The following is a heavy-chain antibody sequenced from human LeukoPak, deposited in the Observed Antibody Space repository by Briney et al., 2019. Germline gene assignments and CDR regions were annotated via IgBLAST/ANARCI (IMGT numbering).Heavy chain of an antibody. J-gene: IGHJ4*02. CDR1: GFTFSNAW. CDR2: IKSKTDGGTT. V-gene: IGHV3-15*01. Sequence: TGGSLRLSCAASGFTFSNAWMSWVRQAPGKGLEWVGRIKSKTDGGTTDYAAPVKGRFTISRDDSKNALCLQMNSLKTEDTAVYYCTTEGGGGWPYYFDYWGQGTLVTVSS. D-gene: IGHD6-19*01. CDR3: TTEGGGGWPYYFDY.